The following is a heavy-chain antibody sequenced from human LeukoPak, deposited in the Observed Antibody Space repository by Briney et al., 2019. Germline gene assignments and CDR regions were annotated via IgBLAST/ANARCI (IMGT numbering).Heavy chain of an antibody. CDR2: IIPIFGTA. V-gene: IGHV1-69*01. CDR1: GGAFSSYA. Sequence: GSAVKVSCKASGGAFSSYAIGWVRHAPGQGLEWIGGIIPIFGTANYAQKFQCRVTITSDESTSTAYMELSSLSSKDTAVYYCARVPRTIFGVAPVGFDIWGQGTMVTVSS. CDR3: ARVPRTIFGVAPVGFDI. J-gene: IGHJ3*02. D-gene: IGHD3-3*01.